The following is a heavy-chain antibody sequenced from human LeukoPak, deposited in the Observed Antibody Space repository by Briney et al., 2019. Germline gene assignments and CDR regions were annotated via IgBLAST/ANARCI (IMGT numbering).Heavy chain of an antibody. J-gene: IGHJ6*03. CDR2: IYYSGST. V-gene: IGHV4-39*07. CDR3: ARRTHNNSWYHYYYYYMDV. Sequence: SETLSLTCTVSGGSISSSNYYWGWIRQPPGKGLEWIGSIYYSGSTYYSPSLKSRVTISVDTSKNQFSLKLSSVTAADTAIYYCARRTHNNSWYHYYYYYMDVWGKGTTVSISS. CDR1: GGSISSSNYY. D-gene: IGHD6-13*01.